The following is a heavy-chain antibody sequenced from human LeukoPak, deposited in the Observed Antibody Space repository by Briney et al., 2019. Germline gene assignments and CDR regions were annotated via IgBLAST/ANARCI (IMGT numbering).Heavy chain of an antibody. D-gene: IGHD5-24*01. V-gene: IGHV3-23*01. J-gene: IGHJ3*02. CDR3: ARWGLGKGDGFDI. CDR1: GFTFSSYA. CDR2: FSGSGGST. Sequence: GGSLRLSCAASGFTFSSYAMSWVRQAPGKGLECISGFSGSGGSTYYADSVKGRFTISRDNRKNTLYLQMNSLRAEDTAVYYCARWGLGKGDGFDIWGQGTMVIVSS.